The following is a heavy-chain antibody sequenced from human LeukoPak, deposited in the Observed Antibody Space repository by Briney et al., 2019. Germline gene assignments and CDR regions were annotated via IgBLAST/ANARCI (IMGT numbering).Heavy chain of an antibody. J-gene: IGHJ3*01. CDR1: GGSISSYY. V-gene: IGHV4-4*07. CDR3: ARPYRSGWKGALNF. D-gene: IGHD6-19*01. Sequence: SETLSLTCTVSGGSISSYYWSWIRQPAGKGLEWIGRIYTSGSTNYNPSLKSRVTMSVDTSKNQFSLKLSSVTAADTAVYYCARPYRSGWKGALNFWGQGTMVTVSS. CDR2: IYTSGST.